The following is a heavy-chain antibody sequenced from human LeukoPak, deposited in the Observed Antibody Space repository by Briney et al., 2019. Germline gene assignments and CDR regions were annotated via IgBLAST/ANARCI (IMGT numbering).Heavy chain of an antibody. Sequence: GGSLRLSCAASGFTVSSNYMSWVRQAPGKGLEWVSVIYSGGSTYYADSVKGRFTISRHNSKNTLYLQMNSLRAEDTAVYYCARDSRPRYCSGGSCYSAYYYYGMDVWGQGTTVTVSS. CDR2: IYSGGST. D-gene: IGHD2-15*01. CDR1: GFTVSSNY. J-gene: IGHJ6*02. CDR3: ARDSRPRYCSGGSCYSAYYYYGMDV. V-gene: IGHV3-53*04.